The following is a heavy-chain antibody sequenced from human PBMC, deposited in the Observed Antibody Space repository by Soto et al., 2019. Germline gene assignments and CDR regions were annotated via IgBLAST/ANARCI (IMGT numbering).Heavy chain of an antibody. D-gene: IGHD3-9*01. Sequence: SETLSLPCPVSCGSISSGGTYWSCIRQHPGKTLELSGFAYDRGNSYAPPTLKSGLPISVFPSKNRFSLKLSSVTAADTAGYYCARVPDMLLGSPFYFDYWVQGALVPVAS. CDR3: ARVPDMLLGSPFYFDY. CDR1: CGSISSGGTY. V-gene: IGHV4-31*03. CDR2: AYDRGNS. J-gene: IGHJ4*02.